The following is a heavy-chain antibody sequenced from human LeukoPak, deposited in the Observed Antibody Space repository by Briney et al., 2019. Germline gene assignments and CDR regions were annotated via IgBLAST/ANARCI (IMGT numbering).Heavy chain of an antibody. CDR3: ARRDYYGSGSYYNWDAFDI. J-gene: IGHJ3*02. CDR1: GGSFSGYY. Sequence: SETLSLTCVVYGGSFSGYYWSWIRQPPGKGLEWIGEINHSGSTNYNPSLKSRVTISVDTSKNQFSLKLNSVTAADTAVYYCARRDYYGSGSYYNWDAFDIWGQGTMVTVSS. CDR2: INHSGST. V-gene: IGHV4-34*01. D-gene: IGHD3-10*01.